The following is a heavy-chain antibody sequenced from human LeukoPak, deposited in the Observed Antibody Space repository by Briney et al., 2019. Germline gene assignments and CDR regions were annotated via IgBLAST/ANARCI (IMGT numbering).Heavy chain of an antibody. CDR3: AKDGYYNPYGDYVDY. CDR1: GFTFSSYS. Sequence: GGSLRLSCAASGFTFSSYSMNWVRQAPGKGLEWVAVISYDGSNKYYADSVKGRFTISRDNSKNTLYLQMNSLRAEDTAVYYCAKDGYYNPYGDYVDYWGQGTLVTVSS. J-gene: IGHJ4*02. CDR2: ISYDGSNK. V-gene: IGHV3-30*18. D-gene: IGHD4-17*01.